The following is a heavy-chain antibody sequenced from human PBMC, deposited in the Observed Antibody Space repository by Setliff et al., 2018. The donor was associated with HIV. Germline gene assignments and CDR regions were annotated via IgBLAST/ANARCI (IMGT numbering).Heavy chain of an antibody. CDR1: GFTFSSYS. J-gene: IGHJ4*02. D-gene: IGHD3-22*01. CDR2: ISSSSNYI. Sequence: LRLSCAASGFTFSSYSMNWVRQAPGKGLEWVSSISSSSNYIYYADSVKGRFTISRDNAKNSLYLQMSSLRAEDTAVYYCQTNYYDTSGYYYEARNYFEYWGQGTLVTVS. V-gene: IGHV3-21*01. CDR3: QTNYYDTSGYYYEARNYFEY.